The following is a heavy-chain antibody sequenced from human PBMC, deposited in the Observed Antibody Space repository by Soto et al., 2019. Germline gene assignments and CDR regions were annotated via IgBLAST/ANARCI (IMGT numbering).Heavy chain of an antibody. CDR2: INHSGST. Sequence: SETLSHTCAVYGGSFSGYYWSWIRQPPGKGLEWIGEINHSGSTNYNPSLKSRVTISVDTSKNQFSLKLSSVTAADTAVYYCATLVGYGDYVSIDYWGQGTLVTVS. CDR3: ATLVGYGDYVSIDY. J-gene: IGHJ4*02. D-gene: IGHD4-17*01. V-gene: IGHV4-34*01. CDR1: GGSFSGYY.